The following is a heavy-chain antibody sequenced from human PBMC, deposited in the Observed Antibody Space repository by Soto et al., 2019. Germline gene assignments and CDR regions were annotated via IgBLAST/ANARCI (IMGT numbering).Heavy chain of an antibody. J-gene: IGHJ6*02. CDR1: GFSLSTSGVG. CDR2: IYWDDDK. V-gene: IGHV2-5*02. CDR3: AHFYYGMDV. Sequence: QITLKESGPTLVKPTQTLTLTCTFSGFSLSTSGVGVGWIRQPPGKALEWLALIYWDDDKRYSPSLKSRLTXXKDTSKHQVVLTMTNMDPVDTATYYCAHFYYGMDVWGQGTTVTVSS.